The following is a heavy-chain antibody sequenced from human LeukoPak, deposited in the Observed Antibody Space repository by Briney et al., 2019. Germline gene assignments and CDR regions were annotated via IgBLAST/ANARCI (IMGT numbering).Heavy chain of an antibody. CDR1: GFTFSSYA. D-gene: IGHD4/OR15-4a*01. J-gene: IGHJ4*02. V-gene: IGHV3-23*01. CDR2: ISGSGGST. Sequence: PGGSLRLSCAASGFTFSSYAMSWVRQAPGEGLEWVSAISGSGGSTYYADSVKGRFTISRDNSKNTLYLQMNSLRAEDTAVYYCAKVGANYPYYFDYWGQGTLVTVSS. CDR3: AKVGANYPYYFDY.